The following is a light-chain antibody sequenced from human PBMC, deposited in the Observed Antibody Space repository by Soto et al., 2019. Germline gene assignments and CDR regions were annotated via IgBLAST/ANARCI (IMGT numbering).Light chain of an antibody. CDR3: SSYTSSSTRV. V-gene: IGLV2-14*01. Sequence: QSALTQPASVSGCPGQSITISCTGTSSDVGDYNYVSWYQQHPGKAPKLTIFDVSNRPSGVSNRFSGSKSGNTASLTISGLQAEDEADYYCSSYTSSSTRVFGTGTKLTVL. CDR1: SSDVGDYNY. J-gene: IGLJ1*01. CDR2: DVS.